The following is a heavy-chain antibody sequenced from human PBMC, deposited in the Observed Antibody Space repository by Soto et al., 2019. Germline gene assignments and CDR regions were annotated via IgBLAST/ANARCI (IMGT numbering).Heavy chain of an antibody. CDR3: ARDTYYYDSSGRKYVGGVDY. Sequence: QVQLQESGPGLVKPSQTLSLTCTVSGGSISSGGYYWSCIRQHPGKGLEWIVYIYYSGSTYYNPSLKSRVNISVDTSKNQFSMKLSSVTAADTAVYYCARDTYYYDSSGRKYVGGVDYWGQGTLVTVSS. D-gene: IGHD3-22*01. V-gene: IGHV4-31*03. CDR2: IYYSGST. J-gene: IGHJ4*02. CDR1: GGSISSGGYY.